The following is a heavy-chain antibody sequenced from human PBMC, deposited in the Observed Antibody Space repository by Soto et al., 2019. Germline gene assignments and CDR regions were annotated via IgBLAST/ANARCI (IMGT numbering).Heavy chain of an antibody. CDR2: IYYSGST. D-gene: IGHD2-2*01. J-gene: IGHJ5*02. CDR3: ARAYCSSTGRECWFDP. Sequence: KTSETLSLTCTVSGGSISSYYWSWTRQPPGKGLEWIGYIYYSGSTNYNPSLKSRVTISVDTSKNQFSLKLSSVTAADTAVYYCARAYCSSTGRECWFDPWGQGTLVTVSS. CDR1: GGSISSYY. V-gene: IGHV4-59*01.